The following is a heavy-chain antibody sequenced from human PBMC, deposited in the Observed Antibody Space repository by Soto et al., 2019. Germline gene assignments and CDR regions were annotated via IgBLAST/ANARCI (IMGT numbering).Heavy chain of an antibody. J-gene: IGHJ5*02. CDR3: ARDPTVAGTENWFDP. D-gene: IGHD6-19*01. Sequence: ASVKVSCKASGYTFTSYYMHWVRQAPGQGLEWMGIINPSGGSTSYAQKFQGRVTMTRDTSTSTVYMELSSLRSEDTAVYYCARDPTVAGTENWFDPWGQGTLVTVSS. CDR2: INPSGGST. CDR1: GYTFTSYY. V-gene: IGHV1-46*01.